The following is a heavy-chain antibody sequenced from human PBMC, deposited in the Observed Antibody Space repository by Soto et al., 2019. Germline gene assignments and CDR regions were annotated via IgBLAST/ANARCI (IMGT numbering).Heavy chain of an antibody. CDR3: AKGVDSGTYSKYFRP. J-gene: IGHJ1*01. D-gene: IGHD1-26*01. V-gene: IGHV3-23*04. Sequence: EVQLVESGGGLIQPGGSLRLSCAASGFTVSSNYMSWVRQAPGKGLEWVSAISGSGGSTYYEDSEKGRFTISRDKSKNTLYLQLNSLRAEDTAVYYCAKGVDSGTYSKYFRPWGQGTLVTVS. CDR2: ISGSGGST. CDR1: GFTVSSNY.